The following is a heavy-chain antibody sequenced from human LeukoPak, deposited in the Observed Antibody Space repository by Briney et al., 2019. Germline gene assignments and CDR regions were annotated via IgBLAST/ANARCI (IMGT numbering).Heavy chain of an antibody. V-gene: IGHV3-7*01. J-gene: IGHJ3*02. Sequence: GGSLRLSCAASGFTFSSYWMSWVRQAPGKGLEWVANIKQDGSEKYYVDSVKGRFTISRDNAKNSLYLQMDSLRAEDTAVYYCARAGGTYYGIAFDIWGQGTMVTVSS. D-gene: IGHD1-26*01. CDR1: GFTFSSYW. CDR3: ARAGGTYYGIAFDI. CDR2: IKQDGSEK.